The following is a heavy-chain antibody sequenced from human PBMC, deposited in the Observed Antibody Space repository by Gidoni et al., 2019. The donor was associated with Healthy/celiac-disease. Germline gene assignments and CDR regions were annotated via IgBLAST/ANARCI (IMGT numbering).Heavy chain of an antibody. CDR3: ARSGTGTTAGAFDI. CDR2: ISYDGSNK. CDR1: GFTLSSYA. J-gene: IGHJ3*02. V-gene: IGHV3-30*01. D-gene: IGHD1-7*01. Sequence: QVQLVESGGGVVQPGRSLRLSCAASGFTLSSYAMHWVRQAPGKGLEWVAVISYDGSNKYYADSVKGRFTISRDNSKNTLYLQMNSLRAEDTAVYYCARSGTGTTAGAFDIWGQGTMVTVSS.